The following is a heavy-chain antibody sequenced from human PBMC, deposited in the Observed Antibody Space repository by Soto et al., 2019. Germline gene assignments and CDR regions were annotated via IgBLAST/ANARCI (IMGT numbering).Heavy chain of an antibody. Sequence: SETLSLTCAVYGGSFSGYYWSWIRQPPGKGLEWIGEINHSGSTNYNPSLKSRVTISVDTSKNQFSLKLSSVTAADTAVYYCARGPSVGAVAVEYFDYWGQGTLVTVSS. CDR2: INHSGST. CDR3: ARGPSVGAVAVEYFDY. J-gene: IGHJ4*02. V-gene: IGHV4-34*01. D-gene: IGHD6-19*01. CDR1: GGSFSGYY.